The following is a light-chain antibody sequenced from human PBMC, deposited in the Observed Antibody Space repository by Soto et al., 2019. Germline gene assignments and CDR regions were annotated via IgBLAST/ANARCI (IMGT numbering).Light chain of an antibody. V-gene: IGKV1-5*03. Sequence: DIHMTQSPSTLSASVGYRFTITCRASQSISSWLAWYQQKPGKAPKLLIYKASSLESGVPSRFRGSGSGTEFTLTISSLQPDDVATYYCQQYNSFTRTFGQGTKGDIK. CDR2: KAS. CDR3: QQYNSFTRT. J-gene: IGKJ1*01. CDR1: QSISSW.